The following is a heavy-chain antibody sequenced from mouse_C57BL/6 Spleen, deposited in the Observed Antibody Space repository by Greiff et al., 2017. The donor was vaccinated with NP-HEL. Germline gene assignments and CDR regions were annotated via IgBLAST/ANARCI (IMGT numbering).Heavy chain of an antibody. Sequence: EVHLVESEGGLVQPGSSMKLSCTASGFTFSDYYMAWVRQVPEKGLEWVANINYDGSSTYYLDSLKSRFIISRDNAKNILYLQMSSRKAEDTATYYCARSHYYGRSWYFDVWGTGTTVTVSS. CDR3: ARSHYYGRSWYFDV. CDR1: GFTFSDYY. D-gene: IGHD1-1*01. V-gene: IGHV5-16*01. CDR2: INYDGSST. J-gene: IGHJ1*03.